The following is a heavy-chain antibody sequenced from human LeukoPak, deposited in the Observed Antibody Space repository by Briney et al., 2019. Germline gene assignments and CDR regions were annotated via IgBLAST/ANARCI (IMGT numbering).Heavy chain of an antibody. CDR3: ARAQDPLLYYSDSSGYYYNLDY. Sequence: GGSLRLSCAASGFTFRTYSMSWVRRAPGKGLEWISYISSSGSAIYYADSVKGRFTISRDNVKISLSLQMNSLRDEDTAVYYCARAQDPLLYYSDSSGYYYNLDYWGQGTLVTVSS. D-gene: IGHD3-22*01. J-gene: IGHJ4*02. CDR2: ISSSGSAI. CDR1: GFTFRTYS. V-gene: IGHV3-48*02.